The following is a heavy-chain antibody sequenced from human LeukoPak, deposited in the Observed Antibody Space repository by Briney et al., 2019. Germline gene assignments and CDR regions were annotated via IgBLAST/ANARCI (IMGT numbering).Heavy chain of an antibody. V-gene: IGHV3-30*02. CDR3: GKEGARSISAYYSDY. D-gene: IGHD3-16*01. CDR2: IRYDGSNK. J-gene: IGHJ4*02. CDR1: GFTVSSNY. Sequence: GGSLRLSCAASGFTVSSNYMSWVRQAPGKGLEWVAHIRYDGSNKYYTDSVKGRFTSSRDNSKNTVFLQMNSLRPEDSAVYCCGKEGARSISAYYSDYWGQGTLVTVSS.